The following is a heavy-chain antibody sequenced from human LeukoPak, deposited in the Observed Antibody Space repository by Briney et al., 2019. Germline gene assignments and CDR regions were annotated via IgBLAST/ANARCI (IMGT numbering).Heavy chain of an antibody. CDR3: ARRSSGSYYSDYFDY. V-gene: IGHV4-38-2*01. J-gene: IGHJ4*02. D-gene: IGHD1-26*01. Sequence: PSETLSLTCAVSGYSISSGYYWGWIRQPPGKGLEWIGSIYHSGSTYYNPSLKSRVTISVDTSKNQFSLKLSSVTAADTAVYYCARRSSGSYYSDYFDYWGQGTLVPVSS. CDR1: GYSISSGYY. CDR2: IYHSGST.